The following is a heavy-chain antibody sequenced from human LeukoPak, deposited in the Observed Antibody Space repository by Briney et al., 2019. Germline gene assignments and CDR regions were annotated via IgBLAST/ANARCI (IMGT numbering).Heavy chain of an antibody. CDR3: AKDAPADYFDY. D-gene: IGHD6-19*01. CDR1: GFTFSIYG. CDR2: ISYDGSNK. J-gene: IGHJ4*02. V-gene: IGHV3-30*18. Sequence: PGRSLRLSCAASGFTFSIYGMHCGREAPGKGLEWVALISYDGSNKYYADSVKSRFSISRDNSNNTLYLQMSSMRGEDTAVYYCAKDAPADYFDYCGQETQVTVSS.